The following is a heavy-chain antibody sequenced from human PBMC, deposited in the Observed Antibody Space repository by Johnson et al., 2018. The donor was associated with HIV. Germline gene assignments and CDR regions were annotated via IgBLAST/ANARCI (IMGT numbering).Heavy chain of an antibody. CDR3: ARDEWSRSSGDAFDI. D-gene: IGHD6-6*01. CDR2: ISSAGTDK. V-gene: IGHV3-30*03. J-gene: IGHJ3*02. Sequence: QVQLVESGGGVVQPGRSLRLSCAASGFTFSSFGMHWVRQAPGKGLEWMAVISSAGTDKYYADSVKGRFTISRDNSKNTLYLQMNSLRPEDTAVYYCARDEWSRSSGDAFDIWGQGTMVTVSS. CDR1: GFTFSSFG.